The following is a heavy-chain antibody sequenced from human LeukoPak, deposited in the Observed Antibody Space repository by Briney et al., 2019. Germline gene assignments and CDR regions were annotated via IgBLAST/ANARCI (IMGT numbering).Heavy chain of an antibody. D-gene: IGHD2-15*01. Sequence: SGGSLRLSCAASGFIFSSFGMHWLRQAPGKGLEWVAFIQDDESNKFYADSVEGRFTISRDNSKNTLFLQMNSLRPEDTALYYCAKQMVERPHYYYMDVWGKGTTVTVSS. V-gene: IGHV3-30*02. CDR3: AKQMVERPHYYYMDV. CDR1: GFIFSSFG. CDR2: IQDDESNK. J-gene: IGHJ6*03.